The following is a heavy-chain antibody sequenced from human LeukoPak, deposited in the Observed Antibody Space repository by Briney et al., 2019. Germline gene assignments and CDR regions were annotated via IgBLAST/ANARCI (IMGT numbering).Heavy chain of an antibody. D-gene: IGHD3-10*02. CDR3: ARVVRTNWFDP. CDR1: GYTFTTYG. J-gene: IGHJ5*02. CDR2: ISAYNGNT. Sequence: ASVKVSCKASGYTFTTYGISWVRQAPGQGLEWMGWISAYNGNTNYAQKFQGRVTMTTDTSTSTAYMELRSLRSDDTAVYYCARVVRTNWFDPWGQGTLVTVSS. V-gene: IGHV1-18*01.